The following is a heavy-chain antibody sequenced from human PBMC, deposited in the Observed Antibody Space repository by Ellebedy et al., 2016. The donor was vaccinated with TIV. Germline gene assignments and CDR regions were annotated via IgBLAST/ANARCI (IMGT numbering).Heavy chain of an antibody. V-gene: IGHV5-51*01. D-gene: IGHD6-13*01. CDR1: GYSFTSKW. CDR2: IYPGDSDT. CDR3: ARARYSSSWPDAFNI. Sequence: GESLKISCKGSGYSFTSKWIGWVRQMPGKGLEWMAIIYPGDSDTRYSPSFQGQVTISADKSITTAYLQWRSLKASDTAMYYCARARYSSSWPDAFNIWGQGTVVTVSS. J-gene: IGHJ3*02.